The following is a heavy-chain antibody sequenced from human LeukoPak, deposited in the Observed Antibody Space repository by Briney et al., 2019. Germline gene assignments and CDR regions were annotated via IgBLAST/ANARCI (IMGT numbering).Heavy chain of an antibody. CDR3: ARESKSSQVKSSSWYWFDP. D-gene: IGHD6-13*01. Sequence: SQTLSLTCAISGDSVSSNSAAWNWIRQSPSRGLEWLGRTYYRSKWYNDYAVSVKSRITINPDTSKNQFSLQLNSVTPEDTAVYYCARESKSSQVKSSSWYWFDPWGQGTLVTVSS. V-gene: IGHV6-1*01. J-gene: IGHJ5*02. CDR1: GDSVSSNSAA. CDR2: TYYRSKWYN.